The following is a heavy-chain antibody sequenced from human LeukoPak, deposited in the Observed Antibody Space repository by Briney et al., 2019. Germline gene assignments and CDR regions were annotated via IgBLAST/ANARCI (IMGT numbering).Heavy chain of an antibody. CDR1: GGSFSGYY. J-gene: IGHJ5*02. CDR2: INHSGST. D-gene: IGHD2-21*02. V-gene: IGHV4-34*01. CDR3: ARDRLRWFDP. Sequence: MSSETLSLTCAVYGGSFSGYYWSWIRQPPGKGLEWIGEINHSGSTNYNPSLKSRVTISVDTSKNQFSLKLSSVTAADTAVYYCARDRLRWFDPWGQGTLVTVSS.